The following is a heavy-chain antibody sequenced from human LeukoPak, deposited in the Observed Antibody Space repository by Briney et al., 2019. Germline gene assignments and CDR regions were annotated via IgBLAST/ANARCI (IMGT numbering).Heavy chain of an antibody. D-gene: IGHD5-12*01. CDR2: ISWNSGSI. CDR1: GFTFDDYA. Sequence: PGGSLGLSCAASGFTFDDYAMHWVRQAPGKGLEWVSGISWNSGSIGYADSVKGRFTISRDNAKNSLYLQMNSLRAEDTALYYCATEGLHWGQGTLVTVSS. V-gene: IGHV3-9*01. CDR3: ATEGLH. J-gene: IGHJ1*01.